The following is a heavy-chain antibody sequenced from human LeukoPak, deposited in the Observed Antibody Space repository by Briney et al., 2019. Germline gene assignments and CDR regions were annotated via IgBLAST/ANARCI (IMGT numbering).Heavy chain of an antibody. Sequence: SETLSLTCTVSGGSISSSIHFWGWFRQPPGKRLEWIGNIYYTGATYYNPSLKSRVTISVDTSKNQFSLKLTSVTAADTAVYYCARSWFSTGPADYWGQGTLVTVSS. CDR1: GGSISSSIHF. V-gene: IGHV4-39*01. D-gene: IGHD6-13*01. J-gene: IGHJ4*02. CDR2: IYYTGAT. CDR3: ARSWFSTGPADY.